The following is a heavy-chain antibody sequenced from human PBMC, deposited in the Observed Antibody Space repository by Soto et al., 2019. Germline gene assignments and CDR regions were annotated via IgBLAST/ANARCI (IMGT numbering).Heavy chain of an antibody. CDR1: GFTVGSAW. D-gene: IGHD1-1*01. CDR3: TSAPQRALPAELARS. CDR2: IKSKVDGGTT. Sequence: EVQLVESGGGLVKPGGSLRLGCEVSGFTVGSAWMNWVRQAPGKGLVWVGRIKSKVDGGTTDYAQPVKGRFTISIDDSKNTLYLQMESLTTEDTAVYYVTSAPQRALPAELARSWGQGTLVTVSS. V-gene: IGHV3-15*07. J-gene: IGHJ5*02.